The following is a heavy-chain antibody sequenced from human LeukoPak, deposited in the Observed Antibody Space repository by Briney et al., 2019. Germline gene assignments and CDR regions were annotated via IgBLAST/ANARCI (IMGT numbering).Heavy chain of an antibody. V-gene: IGHV3-9*01. Sequence: PGRSLRLSCAASGFTFDDYAMHWVRQAPGKGLEWVSGISWNSGSIGYADSVKGRFTISRDNSKNTLYLQMSSLRAEDTAVYYCARGSGGYYNWFDPWGQGTLVIVSS. CDR3: ARGSGGYYNWFDP. D-gene: IGHD3-10*01. CDR2: ISWNSGSI. J-gene: IGHJ5*02. CDR1: GFTFDDYA.